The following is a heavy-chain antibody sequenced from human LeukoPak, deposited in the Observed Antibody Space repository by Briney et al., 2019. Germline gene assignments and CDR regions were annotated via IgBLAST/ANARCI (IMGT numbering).Heavy chain of an antibody. CDR3: ARISFDSNGYDFQY. V-gene: IGHV1-18*04. Sequence: ASVKVPCKASGYTFNRYRITWVRQAPGQGLEWVGWISAYNDNAKYSEKLQGRVTMATETSTNTAYMELRSLRSDDTAIYYCARISFDSNGYDFQYWGQGTLVSVSP. J-gene: IGHJ4*02. CDR2: ISAYNDNA. CDR1: GYTFNRYR. D-gene: IGHD5-12*01.